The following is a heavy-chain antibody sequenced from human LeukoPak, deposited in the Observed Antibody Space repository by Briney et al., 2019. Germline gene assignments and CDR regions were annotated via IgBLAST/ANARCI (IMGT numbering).Heavy chain of an antibody. CDR2: IYHSGST. CDR1: GYSISSGYY. D-gene: IGHD2-2*01. J-gene: IGHJ4*02. V-gene: IGHV4-38-2*02. Sequence: PSETLSLTCTVSGYSISSGYYWGWIRQPPGKGLEWIGSIYHSGSTYYNPSLKSRVTISVDTSKNQFSLKLSSVTAADTAVYYCARGDLTSAQYFDYWGQGTLVTVSS. CDR3: ARGDLTSAQYFDY.